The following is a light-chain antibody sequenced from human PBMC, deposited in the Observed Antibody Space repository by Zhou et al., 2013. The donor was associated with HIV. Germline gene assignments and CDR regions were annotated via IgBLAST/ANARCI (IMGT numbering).Light chain of an antibody. V-gene: IGKV1-17*01. CDR2: AAS. J-gene: IGKJ3*01. CDR1: EGIRND. Sequence: DSQMTQSPSSLSASVGDRVIITCRASEGIRNDLGWFQQKPGKAPKLLIYAASTLQSGVPSRFSGSGSGTDFTLTISCLQSEDFATYYCQQYYSYPRTFGPGTKVDIK. CDR3: QQYYSYPRT.